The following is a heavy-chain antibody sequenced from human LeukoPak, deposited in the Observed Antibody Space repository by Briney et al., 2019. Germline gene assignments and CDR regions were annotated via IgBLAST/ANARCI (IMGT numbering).Heavy chain of an antibody. V-gene: IGHV4-34*01. Sequence: PSETLSLTCAVYGGSFSGYYWSWIRQPPGKGLEWMGEINHSGSNNYNPSLKSRVTISVDTSKNQFSLKLSSVTAADTAVYSCARSRGYSYAQDYWGQGTLVTVSS. CDR1: GGSFSGYY. J-gene: IGHJ4*02. D-gene: IGHD5-18*01. CDR2: INHSGSN. CDR3: ARSRGYSYAQDY.